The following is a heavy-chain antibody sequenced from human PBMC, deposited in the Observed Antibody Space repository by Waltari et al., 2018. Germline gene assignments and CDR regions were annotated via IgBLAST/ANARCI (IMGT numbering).Heavy chain of an antibody. CDR3: ADAGWGEPKAY. D-gene: IGHD1-26*01. CDR1: GFTFGTHS. CDR2: ICASADCA. Sequence: EVQLVESGGGLVQPGGSLRLSCVAAGFTFGTHSMRWVRQAPGKGLEWISSICASADCAYYADSVKGRFTISRDNSKNTLYLQANTLGAEDTAVYYCADAGWGEPKAYWGQGTLVTVSS. J-gene: IGHJ4*02. V-gene: IGHV3-23*04.